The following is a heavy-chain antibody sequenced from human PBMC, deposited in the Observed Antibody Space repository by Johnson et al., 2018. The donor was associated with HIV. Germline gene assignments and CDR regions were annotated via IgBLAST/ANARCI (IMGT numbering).Heavy chain of an antibody. CDR1: GFTFSSYG. Sequence: QVQLVESGGGVDQPGRSLRLSCAASGFTFSSYGMHWVRQAPGKGLAWVAFISSDGSNKYFAVSVTGRFSISRDNSKNTLYLQMNSLTAEDTAVYYCAKPQWVSSGAFDIWGQVTMVTVSS. CDR3: AKPQWVSSGAFDI. CDR2: ISSDGSNK. J-gene: IGHJ3*02. D-gene: IGHD3-3*01. V-gene: IGHV3-30*18.